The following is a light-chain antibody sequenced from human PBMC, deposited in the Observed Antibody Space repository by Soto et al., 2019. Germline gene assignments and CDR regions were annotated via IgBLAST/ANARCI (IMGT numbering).Light chain of an antibody. CDR2: DNN. CDR1: SSNIGINS. V-gene: IGLV1-51*01. Sequence: QSVLTQPPSVSAAPGQKVTISCSGGSSNIGINSVSWYQQLPEAAPKLLIFDNNKRPSGIPDRFSASKSGASATLGITGLQAGDEAHYYCAAWDSVLSSGVFGGGTKVTVL. J-gene: IGLJ3*02. CDR3: AAWDSVLSSGV.